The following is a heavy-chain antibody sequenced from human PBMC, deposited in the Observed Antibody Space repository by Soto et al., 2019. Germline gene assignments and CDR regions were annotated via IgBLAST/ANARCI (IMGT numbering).Heavy chain of an antibody. D-gene: IGHD6-19*01. CDR1: GFTFSSYA. J-gene: IGHJ4*02. V-gene: IGHV3-30-3*01. Sequence: QVQLVESGGGVVQPGRSLRLSCAASGFTFSSYAMHWVRQAPGKGLEWVAVISYDGSNKYYADSVKGRFTISRDNSKNTLYLQMNRLRAEDTAVYYCARDETEWLGPFDYWGQGTLVTVSS. CDR2: ISYDGSNK. CDR3: ARDETEWLGPFDY.